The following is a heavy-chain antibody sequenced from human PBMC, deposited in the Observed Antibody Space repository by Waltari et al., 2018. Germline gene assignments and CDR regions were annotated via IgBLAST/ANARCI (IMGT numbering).Heavy chain of an antibody. CDR1: AFTFSSYS. Sequence: EVQLVESGGGLVQPGGSLSLSCAASAFTFSSYSLNWVRQAPGKGLEWVSYISSSSSTIYYADSVKGRVTISRDNAKNSLYLQMDSLRAEDTAVYYCAIQWLEYFDYWGQGTLVTVSS. CDR3: AIQWLEYFDY. D-gene: IGHD6-19*01. CDR2: ISSSSSTI. V-gene: IGHV3-48*01. J-gene: IGHJ4*02.